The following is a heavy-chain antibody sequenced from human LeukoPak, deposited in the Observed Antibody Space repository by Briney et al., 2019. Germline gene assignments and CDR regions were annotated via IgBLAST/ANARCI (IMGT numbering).Heavy chain of an antibody. CDR3: TTEGYWGYGDYHFDY. Sequence: PGGSLRLSCAASGFTFSNAWMSWVRQAPGKGLEWVGRIKSKTDGGTTDYAAPVKGKFTISRDDSKNTLYLQMNSLKTEDTAVYYCTTEGYWGYGDYHFDYWGQGTLVTVSS. CDR1: GFTFSNAW. J-gene: IGHJ4*02. CDR2: IKSKTDGGTT. V-gene: IGHV3-15*01. D-gene: IGHD4-17*01.